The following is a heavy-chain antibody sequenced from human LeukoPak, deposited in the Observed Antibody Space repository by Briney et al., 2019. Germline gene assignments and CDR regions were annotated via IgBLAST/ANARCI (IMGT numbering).Heavy chain of an antibody. CDR2: ISVRSNDI. CDR3: ARLRRNSDRSGHHYYYDY. J-gene: IGHJ4*02. D-gene: IGHD3-22*01. V-gene: IGHV3-21*01. CDR1: GYTFSSVS. Sequence: GGSLRLSCVASGYTFSSVSINWVRQAPGKGLEWVSSISVRSNDIYYADPVRGLFSISRDDARNSLYLQMNSLRGDDTAVYYCARLRRNSDRSGHHYYYDYWGQGTLVTVSS.